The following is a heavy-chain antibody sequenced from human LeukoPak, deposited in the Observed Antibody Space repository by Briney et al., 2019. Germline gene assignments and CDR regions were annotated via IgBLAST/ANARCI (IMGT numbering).Heavy chain of an antibody. V-gene: IGHV3-74*01. D-gene: IGHD3-22*01. CDR3: ARSKKGSSGYYFDY. J-gene: IGHJ4*02. CDR1: GFTFSSYW. CDR2: INTDGSST. Sequence: GGSLRLSCAASGFTFSSYWIHWVRKAPGKGLVWVSRINTDGSSTNYADSVRGRFTISRDNAKNTLYLQMNSLRAEDTAVYYCARSKKGSSGYYFDYWGQGTLVTVSS.